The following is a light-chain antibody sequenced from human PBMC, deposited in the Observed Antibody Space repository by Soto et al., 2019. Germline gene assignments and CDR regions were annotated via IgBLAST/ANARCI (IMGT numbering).Light chain of an antibody. CDR2: DAS. V-gene: IGKV1-33*01. J-gene: IGKJ4*01. Sequence: DIQMTQSPSSLSASVGDRVTITCQASQEISNYLNWYQQKPGKAPKLLIYDASNLETGVPARFSGSGFGTDFNFTISSLQPEDIATYYCQQYDNLPPLTFGGGTKVEIK. CDR1: QEISNY. CDR3: QQYDNLPPLT.